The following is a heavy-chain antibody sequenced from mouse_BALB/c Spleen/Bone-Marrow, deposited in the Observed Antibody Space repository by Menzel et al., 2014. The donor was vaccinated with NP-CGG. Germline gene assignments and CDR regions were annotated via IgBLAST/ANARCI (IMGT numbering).Heavy chain of an antibody. J-gene: IGHJ2*01. CDR2: IDPSDSET. V-gene: IGHV1-61*01. CDR3: ARWGAYFDY. CDR1: GYTFXSYW. Sequence: VQLQQSGAELVRPGTPVKLSCKASGYTFXSYWMNWVKQRPGRGLEWIGRIDPSDSETHYNQKFKDKATLTVDKSSSTAYIQLSSLTSEDSAVYYCARWGAYFDYWGQGTTFTASS.